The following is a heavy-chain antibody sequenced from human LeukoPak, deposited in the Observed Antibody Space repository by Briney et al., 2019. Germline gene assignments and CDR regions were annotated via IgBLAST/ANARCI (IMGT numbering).Heavy chain of an antibody. J-gene: IGHJ4*02. CDR1: GGSISSSNW. Sequence: PSETLSLICAVSGGSISSSNWWSWVRQPPGKGLEWIGEIYHSGSTTYNPSLKSRVTISVDKSKNQFSLKLSSVTAADTAVYYCARGSAYEVYFDYWGQGTLVTVSS. CDR3: ARGSAYEVYFDY. D-gene: IGHD5-12*01. V-gene: IGHV4-4*02. CDR2: IYHSGST.